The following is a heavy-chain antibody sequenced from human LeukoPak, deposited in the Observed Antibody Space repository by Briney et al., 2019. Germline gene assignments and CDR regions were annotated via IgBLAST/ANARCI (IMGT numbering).Heavy chain of an antibody. CDR3: ARGRATRRFDY. Sequence: GESLQISCQGSGYSFTSYWIGWVRQVPGKGLEWMGIIYPGDSDTRYSPSFQGQVTISADKSISTAYLQWSSLKASDTAMYYCARGRATRRFDYWGQGTLVTVSS. CDR1: GYSFTSYW. V-gene: IGHV5-51*01. D-gene: IGHD1-26*01. CDR2: IYPGDSDT. J-gene: IGHJ4*02.